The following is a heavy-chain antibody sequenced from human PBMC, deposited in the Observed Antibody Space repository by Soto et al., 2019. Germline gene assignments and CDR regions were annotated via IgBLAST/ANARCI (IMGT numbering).Heavy chain of an antibody. Sequence: EVQLLESGGGLVQPGGSLRLSCAASGFTFSSYAMWWVRQAPGKGLECVSAISGGGETTYYAGSVKGRFTIAKDNSKNTLNLQMNSLRAEDTSVYYCAFNSGSGSYYFDYWGQGTLVTVSS. CDR3: AFNSGSGSYYFDY. J-gene: IGHJ4*02. CDR1: GFTFSSYA. CDR2: ISGGGETT. D-gene: IGHD3-10*01. V-gene: IGHV3-23*01.